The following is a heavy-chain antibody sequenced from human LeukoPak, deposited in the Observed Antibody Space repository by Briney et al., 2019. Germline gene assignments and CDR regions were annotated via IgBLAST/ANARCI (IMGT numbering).Heavy chain of an antibody. J-gene: IGHJ4*02. CDR3: ARDSGAWSGDYNVVLFDY. D-gene: IGHD3-3*01. V-gene: IGHV3-21*01. CDR2: ISSSSSYK. Sequence: GGSLRLSCAASGFTFCSYSMNWVRRAPGKGLEWVSSISSSSSYKYYADSEKARFTICRDNAKNSLYLQMISLRAEHTGVYYCARDSGAWSGDYNVVLFDYWGQGTLVTVSS. CDR1: GFTFCSYS.